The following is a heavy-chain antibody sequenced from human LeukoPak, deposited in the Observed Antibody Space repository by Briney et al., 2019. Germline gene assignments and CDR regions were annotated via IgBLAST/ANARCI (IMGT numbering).Heavy chain of an antibody. J-gene: IGHJ4*02. V-gene: IGHV1-18*01. CDR2: ISAYNGNT. Sequence: GASVKVSCKASGYTFTSYGISWVRQAPGQGLEWMGWISAYNGNTNYAQKLQGRVTMTTDTSTSTAYMELRSLRSDDTAVYHCARTICTNGVCYAQSDYWGQRTLVTVSS. D-gene: IGHD2-8*01. CDR3: ARTICTNGVCYAQSDY. CDR1: GYTFTSYG.